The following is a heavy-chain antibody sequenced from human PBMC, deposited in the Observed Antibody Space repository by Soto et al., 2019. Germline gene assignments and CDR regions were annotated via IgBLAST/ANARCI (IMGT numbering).Heavy chain of an antibody. CDR3: AKVVNGDYRYFHY. Sequence: EVQLVESGGGLVQPGGSLRLSCAASGFSFSNYCLSWVRQAPGKGLEWVANIKEDGSQKYYVDSVKGRFTISRDNAKNSLYLQMNSLRAEDTAVYYCAKVVNGDYRYFHYWGQGTLVTVSS. J-gene: IGHJ1*01. CDR1: GFSFSNYC. D-gene: IGHD4-17*01. CDR2: IKEDGSQK. V-gene: IGHV3-7*03.